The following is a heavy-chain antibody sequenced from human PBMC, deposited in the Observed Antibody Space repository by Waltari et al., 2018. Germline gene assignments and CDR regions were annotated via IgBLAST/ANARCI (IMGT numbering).Heavy chain of an antibody. J-gene: IGHJ6*02. CDR2: INHSGST. V-gene: IGHV4-34*01. CDR1: GGSFSGYY. CDR3: ARGVGLWSGYYHYGMDV. Sequence: QVQLQQWGAGLLKPSETLSLTCAVYGGSFSGYYWSWIRQPPGKGLEWIGEINHSGSTNYNPSLKSRVTIVVDTSKNQFSLKLSSVTAADTAVYYCARGVGLWSGYYHYGMDVWGQGTTVTVSS. D-gene: IGHD3-3*01.